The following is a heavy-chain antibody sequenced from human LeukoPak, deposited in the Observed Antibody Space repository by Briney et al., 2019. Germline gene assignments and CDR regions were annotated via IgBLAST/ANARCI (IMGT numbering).Heavy chain of an antibody. J-gene: IGHJ5*02. CDR2: IYYSGST. CDR1: GGSFSGYY. D-gene: IGHD2-15*01. V-gene: IGHV4-34*01. CDR3: ALGSS. Sequence: SETLSLTCAVYGGSFSGYYWSWIRQPPGKGLEWIGSIYYSGSTYYNPSLKSRVTISVDTSKNQFSLKLSSVTAADTAVYYCALGSSWGQGTLVTVSS.